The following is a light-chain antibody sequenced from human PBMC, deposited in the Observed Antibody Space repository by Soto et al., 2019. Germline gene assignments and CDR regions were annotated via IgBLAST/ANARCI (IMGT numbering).Light chain of an antibody. CDR1: SSDVGSYNL. Sequence: QSALTQPASVSGSPGQSITISCTGTSSDVGSYNLVSWHQQHPGKAPKLMIYEDDKRPSGISNRFFGSKSGNTASLTISGLQAEDEADYSCCSFARGNTLVFGGGTKLTVL. V-gene: IGLV2-23*01. CDR3: CSFARGNTLV. CDR2: EDD. J-gene: IGLJ3*02.